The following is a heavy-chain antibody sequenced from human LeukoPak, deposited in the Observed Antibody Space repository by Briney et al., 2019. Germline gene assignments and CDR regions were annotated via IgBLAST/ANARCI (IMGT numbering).Heavy chain of an antibody. J-gene: IGHJ4*02. CDR2: INPNSGGT. Sequence: ASVKVSCKASGYTFTGYYMHWVRQAPGQGLEWMGWINPNSGGTNYAQKFQGWVTMTRDTSISTAYMELSRLRSDDTAVYYCARYYYDSSGYYRTIDYWGQGTLVTVSS. CDR1: GYTFTGYY. D-gene: IGHD3-22*01. V-gene: IGHV1-2*04. CDR3: ARYYYDSSGYYRTIDY.